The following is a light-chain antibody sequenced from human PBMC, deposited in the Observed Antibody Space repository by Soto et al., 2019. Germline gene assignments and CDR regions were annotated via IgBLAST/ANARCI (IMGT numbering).Light chain of an antibody. V-gene: IGLV2-14*01. Sequence: QSALTQPASVSGSPGQSITISCTGTSSDVGGYNYVSWYQQYPGKAPKLMIYEVSNRPSGVSNRFSGSKSGNTASLTISGLQAEYEADYYCSSFTSTHTGVFGGGTQLTVL. CDR2: EVS. CDR3: SSFTSTHTGV. J-gene: IGLJ3*02. CDR1: SSDVGGYNY.